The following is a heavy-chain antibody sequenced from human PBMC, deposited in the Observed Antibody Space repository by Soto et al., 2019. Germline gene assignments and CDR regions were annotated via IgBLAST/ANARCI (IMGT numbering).Heavy chain of an antibody. V-gene: IGHV2-5*02. CDR1: GFSLTTSGVG. CDR3: AHRVLRAVFGLVTTTAIYFDF. J-gene: IGHJ4*02. Sequence: QITLNESGPTPVKPRQTLTLTCTFSGFSLTTSGVGVGWIRQSPGKAPEWLALIYWDADKRYSPSLKSRLTITKDTSKNQVVLIMADVDPADTATYYCAHRVLRAVFGLVTTTAIYFDFWGQGTPVAVSS. CDR2: IYWDADK. D-gene: IGHD3-3*01.